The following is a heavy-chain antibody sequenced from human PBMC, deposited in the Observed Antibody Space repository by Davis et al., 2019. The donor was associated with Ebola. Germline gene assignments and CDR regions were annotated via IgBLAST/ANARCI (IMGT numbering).Heavy chain of an antibody. Sequence: GESLKISCAASGFTFSGSAMHWVRQASGKGLEWVGRIRSKANSYATAYAASVKGRFTISRDDSKNTAYLQMNSLKTEDTAVYYCSADDYWGQGTLVTVSS. CDR2: IRSKANSYAT. CDR1: GFTFSGSA. J-gene: IGHJ4*02. CDR3: SADDY. V-gene: IGHV3-73*01. D-gene: IGHD2-2*01.